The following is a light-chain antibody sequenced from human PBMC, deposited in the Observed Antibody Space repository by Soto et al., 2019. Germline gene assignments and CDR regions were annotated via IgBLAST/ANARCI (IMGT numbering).Light chain of an antibody. J-gene: IGKJ1*01. CDR3: QQRGNWPVT. V-gene: IGKV3-11*01. CDR2: DAS. CDR1: QSVGSY. Sequence: EIVLTQSPATLSLSPGERATLSCRASQSVGSYFAWYQQKPGQAPRLLIYDASNRATGIPARFSGSGSGTDFTLTIISLEPDDFVVYYCQQRGNWPVTFGQGTRVDIK.